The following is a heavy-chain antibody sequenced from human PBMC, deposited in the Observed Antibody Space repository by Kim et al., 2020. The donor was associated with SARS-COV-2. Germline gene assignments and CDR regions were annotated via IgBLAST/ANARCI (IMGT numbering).Heavy chain of an antibody. Sequence: YYEYAVSVKGRITINPATSKSQFSLQRSSVTPEDTAVYYCARGGLYYGMDVWGQGTTVTVSS. CDR3: ARGGLYYGMDV. V-gene: IGHV6-1*01. CDR2: YY. J-gene: IGHJ6*02.